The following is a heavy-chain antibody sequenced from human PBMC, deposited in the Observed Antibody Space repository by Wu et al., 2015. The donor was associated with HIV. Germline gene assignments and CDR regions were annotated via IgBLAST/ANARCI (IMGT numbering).Heavy chain of an antibody. J-gene: IGHJ4*02. CDR3: AKERQRDYPFVTGLPENYFDN. D-gene: IGHD2-21*02. Sequence: QVQLVQSGAEVKKPGSSVKVSCEASGSTFTNYAISWVRQAPGQGLEWIGRIIPSFGRASYAPKFQGRVTITADGSTRAVFMELSSLRSEDSALYFCAKERQRDYPFVTGLPENYFDNWGQGTRVTVS. CDR2: IIPSFGRA. CDR1: GSTFTNYA. V-gene: IGHV1-69*15.